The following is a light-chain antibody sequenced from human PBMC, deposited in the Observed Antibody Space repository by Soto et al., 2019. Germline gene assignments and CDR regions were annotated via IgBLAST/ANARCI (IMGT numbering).Light chain of an antibody. CDR1: ESVAGH. CDR3: QQYDGWPRT. J-gene: IGKJ1*01. Sequence: EILMTQSPATLSVSPGERATLSCRASESVAGHLAWYQQKPGQAPRLLIHGASIRATGIPVRFSGSGSGTEFTLTISRLKSEYFAVYYCQQYDGWPRTFGQGTKVDIK. CDR2: GAS. V-gene: IGKV3-15*01.